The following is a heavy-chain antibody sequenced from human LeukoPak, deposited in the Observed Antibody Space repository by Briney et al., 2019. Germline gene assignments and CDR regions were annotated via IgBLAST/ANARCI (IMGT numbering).Heavy chain of an antibody. CDR1: GYTLSELC. D-gene: IGHD1-1*01. V-gene: IGHV1-24*01. Sequence: ASVKVSCKVSGYTLSELCMHWVRQAPGKGLEWMGGFDPVDGETVYAQKFQGRVTMTEDTSTDTAYMELSNLRSEDTAVYYCATDTQLERHAPLDYWGQGTLVTVSA. J-gene: IGHJ4*02. CDR3: ATDTQLERHAPLDY. CDR2: FDPVDGET.